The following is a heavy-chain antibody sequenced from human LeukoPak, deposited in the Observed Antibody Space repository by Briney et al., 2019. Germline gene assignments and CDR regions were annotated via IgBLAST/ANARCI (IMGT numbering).Heavy chain of an antibody. CDR2: NSNRGSP. CDR3: ARSPSGYRFHS. CDR1: GGSVNRGTFF. Sequence: PETLSLTCAVSGGSVNRGTFFWTWIRKPPGKGMGWDEYNSNRGSPCDHPSHKSQVTISSDTSNTQYPLKRTAEAAADTAVYYCARSPSGYRFHSWGQRTLVTVSS. V-gene: IGHV4-61*01. D-gene: IGHD3-22*01. J-gene: IGHJ4*02.